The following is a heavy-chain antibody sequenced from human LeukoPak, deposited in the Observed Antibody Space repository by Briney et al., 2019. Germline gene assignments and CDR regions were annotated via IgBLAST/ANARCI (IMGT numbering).Heavy chain of an antibody. CDR2: ISGGST. Sequence: TGGSLRLSCAASGFIVSSNEMSWVRQAPGKGLEWVSSISGGSTYYADSRKGRFTISRDNSKNTLYLQMNSLRAEDTAVYYCAKGGYDILTGYPSHYFDYWGQGTLVTVSS. CDR1: GFIVSSNE. V-gene: IGHV3-38-3*01. J-gene: IGHJ4*02. D-gene: IGHD3-9*01. CDR3: AKGGYDILTGYPSHYFDY.